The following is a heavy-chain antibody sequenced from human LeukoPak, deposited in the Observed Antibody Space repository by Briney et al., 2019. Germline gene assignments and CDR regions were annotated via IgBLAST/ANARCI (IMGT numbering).Heavy chain of an antibody. Sequence: PGGSLRLSCAASGFTFSSYGMNWVRQAPGKGLEWVSGITGRGESTYYAGSVKGRFTISRDNSKNTLYLQMNSLRAEDTAVYYCARDRNTDFWSGYYTNYCDYWGQGTLVTVSS. D-gene: IGHD3-3*01. CDR3: ARDRNTDFWSGYYTNYCDY. J-gene: IGHJ4*02. V-gene: IGHV3-23*01. CDR2: ITGRGEST. CDR1: GFTFSSYG.